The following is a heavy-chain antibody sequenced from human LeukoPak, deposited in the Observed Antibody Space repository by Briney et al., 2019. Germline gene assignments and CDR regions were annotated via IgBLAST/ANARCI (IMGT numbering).Heavy chain of an antibody. CDR3: ARSRAASMRAPAIDN. J-gene: IGHJ4*02. CDR2: IDPKNGDT. Sequence: GASVRVSCKAPGYTFTGYYLHWVRQAPGHGLEWMGWIDPKNGDTNYAQKFQGRVTMTRDTSITTAYMELRTSTSDDTAVYYCARSRAASMRAPAIDNWGQESHVTVSS. CDR1: GYTFTGYY. D-gene: IGHD2/OR15-2a*01. V-gene: IGHV1-2*02.